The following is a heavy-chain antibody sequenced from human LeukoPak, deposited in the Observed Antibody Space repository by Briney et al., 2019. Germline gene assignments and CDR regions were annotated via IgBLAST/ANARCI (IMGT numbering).Heavy chain of an antibody. J-gene: IGHJ3*02. Sequence: PSETLSLTCTVSGDSISSGDYFWSWIRQPPGKGLECIGYIYYSGSTYHNPSLKSRLTISLDTSKNQFSLKLSSVTAADTAVYYCARGVSTMVWGLWNDIWGQGTMVTVSS. V-gene: IGHV4-30-4*01. D-gene: IGHD3-10*01. CDR3: ARGVSTMVWGLWNDI. CDR2: IYYSGST. CDR1: GDSISSGDYF.